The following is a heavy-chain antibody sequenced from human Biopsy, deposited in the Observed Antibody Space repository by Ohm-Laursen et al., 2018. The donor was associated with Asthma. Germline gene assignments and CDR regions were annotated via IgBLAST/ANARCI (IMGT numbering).Heavy chain of an antibody. CDR3: VKDIRLQLWGFDS. CDR2: VSWNSGSI. D-gene: IGHD6-13*01. V-gene: IGHV3-9*01. Sequence: SLRLSCSASGFTFDDYAMHWVRQTPGKGLEWVSGVSWNSGSIDYADSVKGRFTISRDNAKNSLYLQMNSLRGADTALYYCVKDIRLQLWGFDSWGQGTLVTVSS. CDR1: GFTFDDYA. J-gene: IGHJ4*02.